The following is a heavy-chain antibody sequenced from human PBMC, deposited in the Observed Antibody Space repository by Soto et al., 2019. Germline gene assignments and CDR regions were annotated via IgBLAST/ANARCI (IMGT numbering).Heavy chain of an antibody. CDR3: TTLYYYDSSGSVY. Sequence: EVQLVESGGGLVKPGGSLRLSCAASGFTFSNAWMNWVRQAPGKGLEWVGRIKSKTDGGTTDYAAPVKGRFTISRDDSKNTLYLQMNSLKTEDTAVYYCTTLYYYDSSGSVYWGQGTLVTVSS. J-gene: IGHJ4*02. CDR1: GFTFSNAW. CDR2: IKSKTDGGTT. D-gene: IGHD3-22*01. V-gene: IGHV3-15*07.